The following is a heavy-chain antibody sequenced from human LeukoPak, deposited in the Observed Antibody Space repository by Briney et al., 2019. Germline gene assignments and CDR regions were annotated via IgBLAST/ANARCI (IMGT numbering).Heavy chain of an antibody. J-gene: IGHJ6*02. CDR2: ISGSGDAR. D-gene: IGHD1-1*01. CDR1: GFIFSSCA. CDR3: AKYVTPPGTYYYGLDV. Sequence: GGSLRLSCAASGFIFSSCAMNWVRQAPGKGLEWVSGISGSGDARFYADPVKGRFTIFRDNSKNTLYLQMNSLRGDDTAGYYCAKYVTPPGTYYYGLDVWGQGTTVTVSS. V-gene: IGHV3-23*01.